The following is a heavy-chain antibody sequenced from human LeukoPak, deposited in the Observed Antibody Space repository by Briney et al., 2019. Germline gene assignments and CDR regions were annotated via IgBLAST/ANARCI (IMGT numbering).Heavy chain of an antibody. CDR2: ISYDGSNK. V-gene: IGHV3-30*18. D-gene: IGHD4-17*01. CDR1: GFTFSSYG. Sequence: GRSLRLSCAASGFTFSSYGMHWVRQAPGKGLEWVAVISYDGSNKYYADSVKGRFTISRDNSKNTLYLQMNSLRAEDTAVYYCAKDNGDYGDSYGMDVWGQGTTVTVSS. J-gene: IGHJ6*02. CDR3: AKDNGDYGDSYGMDV.